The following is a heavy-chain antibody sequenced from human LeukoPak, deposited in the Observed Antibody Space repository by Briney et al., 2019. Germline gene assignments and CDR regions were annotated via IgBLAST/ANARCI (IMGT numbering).Heavy chain of an antibody. CDR2: IFYSGNT. CDR3: ARKYYDFWSGYYGDDAFDI. D-gene: IGHD3-3*01. CDR1: GGSISTYY. V-gene: IGHV4-59*01. J-gene: IGHJ3*02. Sequence: SETLSLTCTVSGGSISTYYWSLIRQPPGKGLEWIGYIFYSGNTNCNPSLKSRVTISVDTSKNQFSLKLSSVTAADTAVYYCARKYYDFWSGYYGDDAFDIWGQGTMVTVSS.